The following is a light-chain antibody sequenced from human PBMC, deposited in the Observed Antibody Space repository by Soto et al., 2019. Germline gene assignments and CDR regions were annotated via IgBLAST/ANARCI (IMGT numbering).Light chain of an antibody. Sequence: DIQMTQSPSSLCSCFLDTVTITCRVNQSISDYLNWSQQKPGKAPKFLIYASSSLQSGVPSRSRGSGSGTLFTLTISSLQPEDFATYSCQQSYSTPTITFGHGTRLEIK. CDR3: QQSYSTPTIT. CDR2: ASS. J-gene: IGKJ5*01. CDR1: QSISDY. V-gene: IGKV1-39*01.